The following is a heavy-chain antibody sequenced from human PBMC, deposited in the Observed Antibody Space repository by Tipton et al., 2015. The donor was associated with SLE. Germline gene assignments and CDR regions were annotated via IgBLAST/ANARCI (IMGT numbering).Heavy chain of an antibody. J-gene: IGHJ4*02. V-gene: IGHV3-74*03. CDR3: ARDRIAVAGIYFDY. Sequence: SLRLSCEASGFTFSTYWMHWVRQGPGKGLVWVSRIYSDGSSTKYADSVKGRFTISRDNAKNTLYLQMNSLRAEDTAVYYCARDRIAVAGIYFDYWGQGPLVTVSS. CDR1: GFTFSTYW. D-gene: IGHD6-19*01. CDR2: IYSDGSST.